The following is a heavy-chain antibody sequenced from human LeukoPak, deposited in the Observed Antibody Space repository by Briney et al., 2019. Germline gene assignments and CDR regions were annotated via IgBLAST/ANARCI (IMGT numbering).Heavy chain of an antibody. CDR1: GYTFTSYY. D-gene: IGHD3-22*01. J-gene: IGHJ4*02. V-gene: IGHV1-46*01. CDR2: INPSGGST. CDR3: ARDLYYYDSSGYGRSFDY. Sequence: GASVKVSCKASGYTFTSYYMHWVRQAPGQGLEWMGIINPSGGSTSYAQKFQGRVTITRNTSISTAYMELSRLRSDDTAVYYCARDLYYYDSSGYGRSFDYWGQGTLVTVSS.